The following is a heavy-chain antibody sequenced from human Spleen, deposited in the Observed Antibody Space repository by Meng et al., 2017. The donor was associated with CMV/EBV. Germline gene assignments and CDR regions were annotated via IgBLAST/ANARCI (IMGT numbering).Heavy chain of an antibody. Sequence: QVQLVQAGAEVKKPGASVKVSCKASGYTFTSFNINWVRQANGQGLEGMGWMNPNSGYTGYAQKFQGRVTMTRDTSISTAYMELSSLRSEDTAVYYCARDSLPAVVTPYLGFDYWGQGSLVTVSS. CDR2: MNPNSGYT. J-gene: IGHJ4*02. CDR3: ARDSLPAVVTPYLGFDY. V-gene: IGHV1-8*01. D-gene: IGHD4-23*01. CDR1: GYTFTSFN.